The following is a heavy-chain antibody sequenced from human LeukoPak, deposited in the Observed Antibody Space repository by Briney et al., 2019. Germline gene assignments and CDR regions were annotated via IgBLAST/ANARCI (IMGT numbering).Heavy chain of an antibody. V-gene: IGHV5-51*01. J-gene: IGHJ5*02. CDR1: GYSINNYW. Sequence: GESLKISCKGSGYSINNYWIGWVRQMPGKGLEWMGIIYPTDSDIRYSPSFQGQVTISADKSISTAYLQWSSLKASDTAMYYCARQEYCSGGSCYTWFDPWGQGTLVTVSS. CDR3: ARQEYCSGGSCYTWFDP. CDR2: IYPTDSDI. D-gene: IGHD2-15*01.